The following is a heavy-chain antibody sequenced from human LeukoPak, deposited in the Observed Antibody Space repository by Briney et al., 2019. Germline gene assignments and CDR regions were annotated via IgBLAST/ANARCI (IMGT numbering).Heavy chain of an antibody. CDR2: MNPNSGNT. J-gene: IGHJ6*03. V-gene: IGHV1-8*01. Sequence: ASVKVSCKASGYTFTSYDINWVRQAPGQGLEWMGWMNPNSGNTAYAQKFQRRVTMTRNTSISTAYMELSSLRSEDTAVCYCARDGSAHYYYYMDVWGKGTTVTVSS. CDR1: GYTFTSYD. CDR3: ARDGSAHYYYYMDV.